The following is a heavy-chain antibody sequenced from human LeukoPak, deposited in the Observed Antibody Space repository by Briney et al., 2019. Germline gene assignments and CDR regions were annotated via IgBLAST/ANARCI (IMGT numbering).Heavy chain of an antibody. CDR3: ARDGYNLSGYYYMDV. J-gene: IGHJ6*03. D-gene: IGHD5-24*01. CDR1: GYTFTSYG. V-gene: IGHV1-69*05. Sequence: SVKVSCKASGYTFTSYGISWVRQAPGQGLEWMGGIIPIFGTANYAQKFQGRVTITTDESTSTAYMELSSLRSEDTAVYYCARDGYNLSGYYYMDVWGKGTTVTVSS. CDR2: IIPIFGTA.